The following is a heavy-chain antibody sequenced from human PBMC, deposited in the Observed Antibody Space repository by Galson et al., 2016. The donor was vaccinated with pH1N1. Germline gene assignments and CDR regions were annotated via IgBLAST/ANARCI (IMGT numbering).Heavy chain of an antibody. CDR3: ARGVIDYDFWSGYQDHAAFDI. D-gene: IGHD3-3*01. CDR2: TYYRSKRYN. J-gene: IGHJ3*02. V-gene: IGHV6-1*01. CDR1: GDSVSSNSAT. Sequence: CAISGDSVSSNSATWNWIRQSPLRGLEWLGRTYYRSKRYNDYAESVKSRIIISPDTSKNQLSLQLNSVTPADTAVYYCARGVIDYDFWSGYQDHAAFDIWGQGTMVIVSS.